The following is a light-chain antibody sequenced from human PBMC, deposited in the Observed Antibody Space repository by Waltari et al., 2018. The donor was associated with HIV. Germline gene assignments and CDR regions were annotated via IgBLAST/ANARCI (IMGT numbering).Light chain of an antibody. CDR1: RSNIGASYD. Sequence: SVLTQPPSVSGAPGQKVTISCTGSRSNIGASYDVHWYQQVPGTAPRLLIHGNNYRPSGVPDRFSASRSGTSASLAITGLQADDEADYYCQSYDSNLSGLVFGGGTKLTVL. V-gene: IGLV1-40*01. CDR2: GNN. CDR3: QSYDSNLSGLV. J-gene: IGLJ2*01.